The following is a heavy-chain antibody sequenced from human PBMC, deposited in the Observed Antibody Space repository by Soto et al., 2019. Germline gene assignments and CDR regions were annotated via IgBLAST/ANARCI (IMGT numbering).Heavy chain of an antibody. CDR1: GFSLTTGKMG. CDR2: IFSDNER. V-gene: IGHV2-26*01. D-gene: IGHD4-17*01. J-gene: IGHJ6*02. CDR3: ARMNVDSYQFYYAMDA. Sequence: QVTLKESGPALVKPTETLTLTCTVSGFSLTTGKMGVSWIRQPPGKALEWLAHIFSDNERSYSTSRQGRLTISKDTSGSQVVLSMTNVDPVDTATYYCARMNVDSYQFYYAMDAWGQGTTVTVSS.